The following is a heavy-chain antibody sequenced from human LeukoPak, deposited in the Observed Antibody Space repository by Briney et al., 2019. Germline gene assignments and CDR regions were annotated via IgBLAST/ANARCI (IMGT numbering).Heavy chain of an antibody. CDR3: ARVGIAAAAPFDY. Sequence: GGSLRLSCAASGFVFETHAMHWVRQAPGMGLEWVAFIWFDGNNKYYADSVKGRFTISRDNSESTVYLQMNSLRAEDTAVYYCARVGIAAAAPFDYWGQGTLVTVSS. CDR1: GFVFETHA. J-gene: IGHJ4*02. CDR2: IWFDGNNK. V-gene: IGHV3-33*01. D-gene: IGHD6-13*01.